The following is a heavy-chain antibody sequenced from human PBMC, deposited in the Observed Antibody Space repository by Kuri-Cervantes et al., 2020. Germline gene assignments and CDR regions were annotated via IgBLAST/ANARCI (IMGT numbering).Heavy chain of an antibody. CDR1: GFTLSSYW. CDR2: SNSDGSRI. CDR3: TAYYYMDV. Sequence: GGSLRLSCAASGFTLSSYWMHWVRQAPGKGLVWVSRSNSDGSRISFADSVKGRFTISRDNAKNSLYLQMNSLKTEDTAVYYCTAYYYMDVWGKGTTVTVSS. V-gene: IGHV3-74*01. J-gene: IGHJ6*03.